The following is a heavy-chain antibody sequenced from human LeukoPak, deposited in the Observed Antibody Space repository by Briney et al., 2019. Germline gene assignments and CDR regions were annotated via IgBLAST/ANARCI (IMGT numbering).Heavy chain of an antibody. CDR3: ARGDTYCGGGCYSLDF. V-gene: IGHV4-31*03. J-gene: IGHJ4*02. CDR1: VGSIGSGGYY. Sequence: ASETLSLTCTVSVGSIGSGGYYWTWVRQHPGRGLEWIGYIHYSGNAYYNPSLKGRITISLDTSKNQFSLTLTSVTGADTAVYYCARGDTYCGGGCYSLDFWGPGTLVTVSS. D-gene: IGHD2-21*02. CDR2: IHYSGNA.